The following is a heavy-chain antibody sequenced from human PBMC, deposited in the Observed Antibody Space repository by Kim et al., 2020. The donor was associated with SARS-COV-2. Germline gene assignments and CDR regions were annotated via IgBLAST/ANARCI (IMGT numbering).Heavy chain of an antibody. V-gene: IGHV4-31*03. D-gene: IGHD5-18*01. CDR3: ARVDTANYYSYGMDV. CDR1: GGSISSGGYY. Sequence: SETLSLTCTVSGGSISSGGYYWSWLRQHPGKGLEWIGYIYYSGSTYYNPSLKSRVTISVDTSKNQFSLKLSPVTAADTAVYYCARVDTANYYSYGMDVWGQGTTVTVSS. J-gene: IGHJ6*02. CDR2: IYYSGST.